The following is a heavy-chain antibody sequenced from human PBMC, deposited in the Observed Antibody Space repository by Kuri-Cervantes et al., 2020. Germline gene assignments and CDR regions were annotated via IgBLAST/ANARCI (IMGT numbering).Heavy chain of an antibody. CDR1: GYTFTSYA. Sequence: ASVKVFCKASGYTFTSYAMHWVRQAPGQRLEWMGWINAGNGNTKYSQKFQGRVTITRDTSASTAYMELSSLRSEDTAVYYCARGGSSGDHFDYWGQGTLVTVSS. CDR2: INAGNGNT. V-gene: IGHV1-3*01. CDR3: ARGGSSGDHFDY. J-gene: IGHJ4*02. D-gene: IGHD6-19*01.